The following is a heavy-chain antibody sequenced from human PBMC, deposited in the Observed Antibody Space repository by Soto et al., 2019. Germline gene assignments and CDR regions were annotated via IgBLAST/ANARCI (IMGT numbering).Heavy chain of an antibody. CDR2: ISGSGGST. V-gene: IGHV3-23*01. Sequence: EVQLLESGGGLVQPGGSLRLSCAASGFTFSSYAMSWVRQAPGKGLEWVSAISGSGGSTYYADSAKGRFTISRDNSKNTLYLQMNSLRAEDTAVYYCAKDRLNWNYFDYWGQGTLVTVSS. CDR3: AKDRLNWNYFDY. D-gene: IGHD1-20*01. J-gene: IGHJ4*02. CDR1: GFTFSSYA.